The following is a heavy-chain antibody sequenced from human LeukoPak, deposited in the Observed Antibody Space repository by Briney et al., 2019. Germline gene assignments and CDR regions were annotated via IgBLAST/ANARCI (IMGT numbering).Heavy chain of an antibody. V-gene: IGHV3-33*01. CDR2: IWYDGSNK. Sequence: GGSLRLSCAASGFTFSSYGMHWVRQAPGKGLEWVAVIWYDGSNKYYADSVKGRFTISRDNSKNTLYLQMNSLRAEDTAVYYCARDEAVVVVAADYGMDVWGQGTTVTVSS. CDR3: ARDEAVVVVAADYGMDV. J-gene: IGHJ6*02. D-gene: IGHD2-15*01. CDR1: GFTFSSYG.